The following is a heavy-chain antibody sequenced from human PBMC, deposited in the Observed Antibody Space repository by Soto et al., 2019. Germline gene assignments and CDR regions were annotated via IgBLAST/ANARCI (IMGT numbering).Heavy chain of an antibody. V-gene: IGHV1-69*01. D-gene: IGHD3-10*01. CDR1: GDTFSNFA. J-gene: IGHJ4*02. CDR3: ARALTYYYNSGAY. CDR2: IIPTFDTP. Sequence: QVQLVQSGAVVRKPGSSVKVSCKSSGDTFSNFAISWVRQAPGQGLEWMGRIIPTFDTPNYAQKFQGRLTITADESTSTAYMELRSLRSEDTALYYCARALTYYYNSGAYWGQGTRVTVSS.